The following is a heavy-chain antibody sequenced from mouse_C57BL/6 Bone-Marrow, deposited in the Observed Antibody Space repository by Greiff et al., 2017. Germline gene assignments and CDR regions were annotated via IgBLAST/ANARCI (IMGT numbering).Heavy chain of an antibody. V-gene: IGHV1-76*01. CDR1: GYTFTDYY. Sequence: QVQLQQSGAELVRPGASVKLSCKASGYTFTDYYINWVKQRPGQGLEWIARIYPGSGNTYYNEKFKGKATLTAEKSSSTAYMQLSSLTSEDSAVYFCARDGYYFYYCDYWGQGTTLTVSS. J-gene: IGHJ2*01. CDR3: ARDGYYFYYCDY. CDR2: IYPGSGNT. D-gene: IGHD2-3*01.